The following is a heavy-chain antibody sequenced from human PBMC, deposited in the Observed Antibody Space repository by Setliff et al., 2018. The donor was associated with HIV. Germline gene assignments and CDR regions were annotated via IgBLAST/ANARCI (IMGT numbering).Heavy chain of an antibody. V-gene: IGHV4-4*07. CDR2: VYNTGSS. D-gene: IGHD3-22*01. CDR3: VSGFSSAFFHEFFAY. Sequence: PSETLSLTCTVSGDSMNDYYWSWIRQTAGKGLEWIGRVYNTGSSNYNPSFMSRVSISVDTSKSKFSLQLRSVTSADTAVYLCVSGFSSAFFHEFFAYWGQGTLVTVSS. CDR1: GDSMNDYY. J-gene: IGHJ4*02.